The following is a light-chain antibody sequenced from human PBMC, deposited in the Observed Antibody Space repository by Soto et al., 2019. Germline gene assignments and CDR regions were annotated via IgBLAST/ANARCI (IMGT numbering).Light chain of an antibody. J-gene: IGKJ3*01. CDR2: GAS. CDR1: QSVSSSY. V-gene: IGKV3-20*01. CDR3: QRYGSLPFT. Sequence: ESVLTQSPGTLSMSPGERATLSCRASQSVSSSYSAWYQQKPGQAPRLLIYGASRRATGIPDRFSGSGSGTDFTLTISRLEPEDFAVYYCQRYGSLPFTFGPGTKVDIK.